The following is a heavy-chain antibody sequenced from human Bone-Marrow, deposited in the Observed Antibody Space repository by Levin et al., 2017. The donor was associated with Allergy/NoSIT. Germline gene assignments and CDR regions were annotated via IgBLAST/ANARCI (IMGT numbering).Heavy chain of an antibody. D-gene: IGHD3-22*01. J-gene: IGHJ5*02. CDR2: IYTSGST. CDR1: GASVDTGTFY. Sequence: PSETLSLTCAVSGASVDTGTFYWSWIRQPAGTGLEWIGRIYTSGSTYYNSSLESRVIISLDTSKNQVSLNLASVTAADTAIYFCARARIVVADYWFDTWGQGTLVTVSS. V-gene: IGHV4-61*02. CDR3: ARARIVVADYWFDT.